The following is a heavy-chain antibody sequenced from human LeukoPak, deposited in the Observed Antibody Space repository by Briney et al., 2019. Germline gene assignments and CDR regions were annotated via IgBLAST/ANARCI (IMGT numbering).Heavy chain of an antibody. V-gene: IGHV3-30*03. CDR3: ARDYELRWDYFDY. D-gene: IGHD2-2*01. CDR1: GFTFRSYG. Sequence: GGSLRLSCAASGFTFRSYGMHWVRQAPGKGLEWVAVISFDGSYKDSADSVKGRFTISRANSKSTLYLQMNSLRADDTAGYYCARDYELRWDYFDYWGQGALVTVSS. CDR2: ISFDGSYK. J-gene: IGHJ4*02.